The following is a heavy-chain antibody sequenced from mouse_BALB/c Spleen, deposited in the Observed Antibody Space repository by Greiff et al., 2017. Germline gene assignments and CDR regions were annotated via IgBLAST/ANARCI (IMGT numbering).Heavy chain of an antibody. CDR2: ISSGGSYT. J-gene: IGHJ4*01. CDR3: ARGLSHGMDY. CDR1: GFTFSSYG. V-gene: IGHV5-6*01. Sequence: EVKLMESGGDLVKPGGSLKLSCAASGFTFSSYGMSWVRQTPDKRLEWVATISSGGSYTYYPDSVKGRFTISRDNAKNTLYLQMSSLKSEDTAMYYCARGLSHGMDYWGQGTSVTVSS. D-gene: IGHD3-3*01.